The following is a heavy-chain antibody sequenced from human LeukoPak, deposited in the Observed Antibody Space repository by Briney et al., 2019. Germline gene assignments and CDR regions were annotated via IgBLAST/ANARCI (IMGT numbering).Heavy chain of an antibody. CDR2: IYHSGST. J-gene: IGHJ4*02. D-gene: IGHD6-13*01. CDR1: GGSISSGGYS. Sequence: KATQTLSLTCAVSGGSISSGGYSWSWIRQPPGKGLEWIGYIYHSGSTYYNPSLKSRVTISVDTSKSQFSLKLSSVTAADTAVYYCARGLNNALAAAGDYWGQGTLVTVSS. CDR3: ARGLNNALAAAGDY. V-gene: IGHV4-30-2*01.